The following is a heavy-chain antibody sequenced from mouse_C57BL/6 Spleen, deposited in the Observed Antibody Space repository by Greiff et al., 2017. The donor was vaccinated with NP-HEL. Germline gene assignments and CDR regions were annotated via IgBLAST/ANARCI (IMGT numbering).Heavy chain of an antibody. CDR1: GFTFSSYA. CDR2: ISDGGSYT. J-gene: IGHJ4*01. D-gene: IGHD2-2*01. V-gene: IGHV5-4*01. CDR3: ARDGYYYAMDY. Sequence: DVKLVESGGGLVKPGGSLKLSCAASGFTFSSYAMSWVRQTPEKRLEWVATISDGGSYTYYPDNVKGRFTISRDNAKNNLYLQMSHLKSEDTAMYYCARDGYYYAMDYWGQGTSVTVSS.